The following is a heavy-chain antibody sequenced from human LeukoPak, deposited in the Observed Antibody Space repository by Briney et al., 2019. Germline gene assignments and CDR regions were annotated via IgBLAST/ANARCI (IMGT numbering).Heavy chain of an antibody. J-gene: IGHJ4*02. D-gene: IGHD1-14*01. V-gene: IGHV3-30*18. CDR1: GFTFSSYG. CDR2: ISYDGSNK. Sequence: GGSLRLSCAASGFTFSSYGMHWVRQAPGKGLEWVAVISYDGSNKYYADSVKGRFTISRDNPKNTLYLQMNSLRAEDTAVYYCAKLAYRDRSQYFDYWGQGTLVTVSS. CDR3: AKLAYRDRSQYFDY.